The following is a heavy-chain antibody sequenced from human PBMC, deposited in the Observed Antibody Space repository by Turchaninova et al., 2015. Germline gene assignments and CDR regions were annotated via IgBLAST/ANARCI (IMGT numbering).Heavy chain of an antibody. J-gene: IGHJ4*02. CDR3: ARAGTVEAHFDY. D-gene: IGHD4-23*01. Sequence: QVQLQESGPGLVMPSQPLSLTCPVSGGSISSGGYSCRWARQPPGKGLEWSGCIYYTGSTYYNPSLKSRVTISVDTSKNQFSLKLSSVTAADTAVYYCARAGTVEAHFDYWGQGTLVTVSS. CDR1: GGSISSGGYS. CDR2: IYYTGST. V-gene: IGHV4-31*03.